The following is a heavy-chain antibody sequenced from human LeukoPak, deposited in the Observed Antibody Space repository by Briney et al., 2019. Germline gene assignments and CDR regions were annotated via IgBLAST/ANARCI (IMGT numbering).Heavy chain of an antibody. J-gene: IGHJ5*02. CDR1: GDSIRNSGWS. CDR3: ARLTLTGVGGRGWFDA. CDR2: MPYDENVSDNEIP. D-gene: IGHD3-3*01. Sequence: SETLSLTCIVSGDSIRNSGWSWGWIRQPPGKGLEWIGKMPYDENVSDNEIPSYNPSLKRRVNISADTSKNQLSLKVNSVTAADTASYYCARLTLTGVGGRGWFDAWGQGTLVIVSS. V-gene: IGHV4-39*01.